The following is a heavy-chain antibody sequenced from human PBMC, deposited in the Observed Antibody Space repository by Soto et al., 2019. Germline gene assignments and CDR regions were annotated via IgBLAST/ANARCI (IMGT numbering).Heavy chain of an antibody. CDR1: GFTFGSYW. CDR2: IKPDGSAT. Sequence: GGSLRLSCAVSGFTFGSYWMNWVRLIPGKGLEWVAYIKPDGSATYYVDSVKGRFTISRDNTKNSLYLQMNSLRVEDTSVYYCARAGYCGPGCYYYFDYWGQGTLVTVSS. V-gene: IGHV3-7*01. J-gene: IGHJ4*02. D-gene: IGHD2-21*02. CDR3: ARAGYCGPGCYYYFDY.